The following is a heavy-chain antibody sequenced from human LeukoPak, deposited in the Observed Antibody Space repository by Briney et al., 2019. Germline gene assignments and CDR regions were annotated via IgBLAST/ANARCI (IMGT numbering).Heavy chain of an antibody. V-gene: IGHV3-23*01. Sequence: GGSLRLSCTASGFTFSSYALSWIRQAPGKGLEWVSSISESGDTPYYADSVKGLFTISRDNSKNTLYLQMSSLRAEDTAVYYCAQLLDDNPIRWYFGLWGRGTLVTVSS. CDR3: AQLLDDNPIRWYFGL. CDR1: GFTFSSYA. D-gene: IGHD1-14*01. CDR2: ISESGDTP. J-gene: IGHJ2*01.